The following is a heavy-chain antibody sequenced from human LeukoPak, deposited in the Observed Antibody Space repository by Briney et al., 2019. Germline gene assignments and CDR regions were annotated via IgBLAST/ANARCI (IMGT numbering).Heavy chain of an antibody. CDR1: GGSFSGYY. V-gene: IGHV4-34*01. CDR3: ARGRVTMVRGSALGY. Sequence: SETLSLTCAVYGGSFSGYYWSWIRQPPGKGLEWIGEINHSGSTNYNPSLKSRVTISVDPSKNQFSLKLSSVTAADTAVYYCARGRVTMVRGSALGYWGQGTLVTVSS. J-gene: IGHJ4*02. D-gene: IGHD3-10*01. CDR2: INHSGST.